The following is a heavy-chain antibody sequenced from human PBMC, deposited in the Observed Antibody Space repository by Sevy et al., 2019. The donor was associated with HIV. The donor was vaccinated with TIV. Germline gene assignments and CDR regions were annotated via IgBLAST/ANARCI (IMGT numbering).Heavy chain of an antibody. CDR3: ARGPKPLRSDYGDYRGVGYYFDS. D-gene: IGHD4-17*01. V-gene: IGHV4-34*01. CDR2: IDHSGRS. Sequence: SETLSLTCAVYGESFSNYYWSWIRLSPGKGLESIGEIDHSGRSDYNPSLKSRVTVSVDTSKNQFSLKLTSVTAAVTAVYYCARGPKPLRSDYGDYRGVGYYFDSWGQGTLVTVSS. J-gene: IGHJ4*02. CDR1: GESFSNYY.